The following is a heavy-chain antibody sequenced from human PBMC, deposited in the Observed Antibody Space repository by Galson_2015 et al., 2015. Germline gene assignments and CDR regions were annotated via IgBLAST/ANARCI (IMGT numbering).Heavy chain of an antibody. CDR2: ISGSGGST. Sequence: SLRLSCAASGFTFSSYAMSWVRQAPGKGLELVSAISGSGGSTYYADSVKGRFTISRDNSKNTLYLQMNSLRAEDTAVYYCAKDFGLSGIAVAGRYYFDYWGQGTLVTVSS. D-gene: IGHD6-19*01. CDR1: GFTFSSYA. CDR3: AKDFGLSGIAVAGRYYFDY. J-gene: IGHJ4*02. V-gene: IGHV3-23*01.